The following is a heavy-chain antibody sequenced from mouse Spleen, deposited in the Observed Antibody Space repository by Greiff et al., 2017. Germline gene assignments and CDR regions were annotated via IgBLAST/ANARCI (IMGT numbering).Heavy chain of an antibody. V-gene: IGHV5-9-3*01. Sequence: EVQVVESGGGLVKPGGSLKLSCAASGFTFSSYAMSWVRQTPEKRLEWVATISSGGSYTYYPDSVKGRFTISRDNAKNTLYLQMSSLRSEDTAMYYCARRPDYYGSWYFDVWGAGTTVTVSS. J-gene: IGHJ1*01. CDR2: ISSGGSYT. D-gene: IGHD1-2*01. CDR1: GFTFSSYA. CDR3: ARRPDYYGSWYFDV.